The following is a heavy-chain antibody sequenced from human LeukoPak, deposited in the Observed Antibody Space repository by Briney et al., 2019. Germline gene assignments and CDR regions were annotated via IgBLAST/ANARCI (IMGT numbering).Heavy chain of an antibody. CDR3: ARRYYYDSSGSPDAFDI. V-gene: IGHV4-34*01. CDR1: GGSFSGYY. J-gene: IGHJ3*02. Sequence: SETLSLTCAVYGGSFSGYYWIWIRQPPGKGLEWIGEINHSGSTNYNPSLKSRVTISVDTSKNQFSLNLSSVTAADTAVYYCARRYYYDSSGSPDAFDIWGQGTMVTVSS. CDR2: INHSGST. D-gene: IGHD3-22*01.